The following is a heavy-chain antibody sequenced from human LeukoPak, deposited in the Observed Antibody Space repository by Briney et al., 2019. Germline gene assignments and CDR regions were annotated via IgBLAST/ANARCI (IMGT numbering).Heavy chain of an antibody. CDR1: GFSFDDHG. D-gene: IGHD3-22*01. CDR2: ISGSGGGT. CDR3: AKDRGNYYDTPRFDP. Sequence: GGSLRLSCAASGFSFDDHGMSWVRQGPGKGLEWVSGISGSGGGTYYADSVKGRFTISRDNTKNTLYLQMSSLRAEDTAVYYCAKDRGNYYDTPRFDPWGQGTLVTVSS. V-gene: IGHV3-23*01. J-gene: IGHJ5*02.